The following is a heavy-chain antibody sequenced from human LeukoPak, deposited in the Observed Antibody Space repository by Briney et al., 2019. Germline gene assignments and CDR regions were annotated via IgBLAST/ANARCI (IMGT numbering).Heavy chain of an antibody. CDR3: QYYYDSSGYSGSDY. Sequence: SETLSLTCAVYGGSYSGYYWSWIRQPPGKGLEWIGEINHSGSTNYNPSLKSRVTISVDTSKNQFSLKLSSVTAADTAVYYCQYYYDSSGYSGSDYWGQGTLVTVSS. CDR2: INHSGST. V-gene: IGHV4-34*01. J-gene: IGHJ4*02. D-gene: IGHD3-22*01. CDR1: GGSYSGYY.